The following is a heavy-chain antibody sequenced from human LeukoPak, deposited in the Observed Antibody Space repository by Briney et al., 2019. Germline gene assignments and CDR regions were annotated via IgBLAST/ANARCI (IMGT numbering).Heavy chain of an antibody. CDR1: GYSFTSYW. V-gene: IGHV5-51*01. CDR3: ARSVYDFWRGYYSRGMDV. Sequence: GESLQTSCKASGYSFTSYWIGWVRQMPGKGLEWMGIIYPGDSDTTYSPSFQGQVTISADKSISTAYLQWSSLRASDTAMYYCARSVYDFWRGYYSRGMDVWGQGTTVTVSS. D-gene: IGHD3-3*01. J-gene: IGHJ6*02. CDR2: IYPGDSDT.